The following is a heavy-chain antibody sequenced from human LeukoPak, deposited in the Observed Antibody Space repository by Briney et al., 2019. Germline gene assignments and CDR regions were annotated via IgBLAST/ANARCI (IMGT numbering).Heavy chain of an antibody. J-gene: IGHJ4*02. V-gene: IGHV4-39*07. CDR2: IYYSGST. CDR3: ATTNYGSGSYRDN. CDR1: GGSISSSSYY. Sequence: SETLSLTCTVSGGSISSSSYYWGWIRQPPGKGLEWIGSIYYSGSTYYNPSLKSRVTISVDTSKNQFSLKLSSVTAADTAVYYCATTNYGSGSYRDNWGQGTLVTVS. D-gene: IGHD3-10*01.